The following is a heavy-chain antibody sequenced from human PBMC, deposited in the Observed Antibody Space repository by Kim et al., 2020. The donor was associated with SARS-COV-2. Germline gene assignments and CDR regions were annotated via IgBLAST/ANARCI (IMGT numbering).Heavy chain of an antibody. Sequence: GGSLRLSCAASGFTFNNYGLNWVRQAPGKGLQWVSYISFSGTTIYYADSVKGRFTISRDSAKSSLYLQMTSLRAEDTAMYYCARKSNYFDWLLEDADPFDIWGQGKMVTVSS. CDR1: GFTFNNYG. J-gene: IGHJ3*02. D-gene: IGHD3-9*01. V-gene: IGHV3-48*04. CDR2: ISFSGTTI. CDR3: ARKSNYFDWLLEDADPFDI.